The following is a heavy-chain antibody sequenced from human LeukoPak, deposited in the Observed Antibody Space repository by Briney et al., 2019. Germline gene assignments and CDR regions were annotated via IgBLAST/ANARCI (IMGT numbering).Heavy chain of an antibody. CDR2: IYSGGST. V-gene: IGHV3-66*01. CDR1: GFTVSSNY. CDR3: ARDTVRYSGCYDDIMN. D-gene: IGHD1-26*01. J-gene: IGHJ4*02. Sequence: GGSLRLSCAASGFTVSSNYMSWVRQAPGKGLEWVSVIYSGGSTYYADSVKGRFTISRDNSKNTLYLQMNSLRAEDTAVYYCARDTVRYSGCYDDIMNWGQGTLVTVSS.